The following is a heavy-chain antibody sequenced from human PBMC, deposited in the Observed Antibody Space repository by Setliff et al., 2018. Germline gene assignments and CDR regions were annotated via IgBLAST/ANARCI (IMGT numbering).Heavy chain of an antibody. CDR3: ARDLYSSSSGGFYYYYYYMDV. V-gene: IGHV4-61*09. Sequence: SETLSLPCTVSGGSICSGSYYWSWIRQPAGKGLEWIGHIYSRGSTNYNPSLKSRVTISVDRSKNQFSLKLSSVIAADTAVYYCARDLYSSSSGGFYYYYYYMDVWGKGTTVTVSS. D-gene: IGHD6-6*01. CDR2: IYSRGST. J-gene: IGHJ6*03. CDR1: GGSICSGSYY.